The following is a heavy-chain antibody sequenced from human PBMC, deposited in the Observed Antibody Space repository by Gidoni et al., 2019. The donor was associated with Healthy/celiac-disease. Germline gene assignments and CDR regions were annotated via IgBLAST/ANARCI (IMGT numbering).Heavy chain of an antibody. V-gene: IGHV4-30-2*01. CDR2: IYHSGST. D-gene: IGHD3-3*01. Sequence: VKPTQNLSLTCAVSGGSISSGGYSWSWIRQPPGKGREWIGYIYHSGSTYYNPSLKSRVTISVDRSMNQFSLKLSSVTAADTAVYYCARLEWLRGMAVWGQGTTVTVSS. J-gene: IGHJ6*02. CDR1: GGSISSGGYS. CDR3: ARLEWLRGMAV.